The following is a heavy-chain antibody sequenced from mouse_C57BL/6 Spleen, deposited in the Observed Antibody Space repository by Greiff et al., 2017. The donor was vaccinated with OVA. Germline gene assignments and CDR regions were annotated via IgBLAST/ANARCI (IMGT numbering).Heavy chain of an antibody. CDR1: GYTFTSYW. V-gene: IGHV1-52*01. Sequence: VQLQQPGAELVRPGSSVKLSCKASGYTFTSYWMHWVKQRPIQGLEWIGNIDPSDSETHYNQKFKDKATLTVDKSSSTAYMQLSSLTSEDSAVYYCARGHSVVPRYFDYWGQGTTLTVSS. CDR3: ARGHSVVPRYFDY. D-gene: IGHD1-1*01. J-gene: IGHJ2*01. CDR2: IDPSDSET.